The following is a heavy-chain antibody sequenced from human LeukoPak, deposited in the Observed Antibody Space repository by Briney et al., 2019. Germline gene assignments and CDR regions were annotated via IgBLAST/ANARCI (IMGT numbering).Heavy chain of an antibody. V-gene: IGHV3-7*01. CDR3: ARSPFSYSSSWFRKEYYFDY. CDR2: VKQDGSEK. CDR1: GFTFSSYW. Sequence: GGSLRLSCAASGFTFSSYWMSWVRQAPGKGLEWVANVKQDGSEKYYVDSVKGRFTISRDNAKNSLYLQMNSLRAEDTAVYYCARSPFSYSSSWFRKEYYFDYWGQGTLVTVSS. D-gene: IGHD6-13*01. J-gene: IGHJ4*02.